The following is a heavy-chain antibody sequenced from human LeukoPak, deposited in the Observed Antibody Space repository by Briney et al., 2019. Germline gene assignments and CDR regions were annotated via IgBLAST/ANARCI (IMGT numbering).Heavy chain of an antibody. J-gene: IGHJ4*02. D-gene: IGHD4-17*01. V-gene: IGHV1-2*02. Sequence: ASVKVSCKASGYTFTGYYMHWVRQAPGQGLEWMGWINPNSGGTNYAQKFQGRVTMTRDTSISTAYMELSRLRSDDTAVYYCARSSYGDSYLFDYWGQGTLVTVSS. CDR3: ARSSYGDSYLFDY. CDR2: INPNSGGT. CDR1: GYTFTGYY.